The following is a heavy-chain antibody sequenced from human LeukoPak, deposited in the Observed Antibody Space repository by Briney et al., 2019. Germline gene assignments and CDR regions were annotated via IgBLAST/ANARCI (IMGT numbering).Heavy chain of an antibody. CDR3: ARGGSYFDY. D-gene: IGHD1-26*01. CDR2: IYYSGST. J-gene: IGHJ4*02. V-gene: IGHV4-59*01. Sequence: SETLSLTCTVSGGSISSYYWSWIRQPPGRGLEWIGYIYYSGSTNYNPSLKSRVTISVDTSKNQFSLKLSSVTAADTAVYYCARGGSYFDYWGQGTLVTVSS. CDR1: GGSISSYY.